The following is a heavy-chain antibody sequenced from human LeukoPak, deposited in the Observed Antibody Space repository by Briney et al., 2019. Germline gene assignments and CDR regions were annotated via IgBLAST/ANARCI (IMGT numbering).Heavy chain of an antibody. J-gene: IGHJ5*02. CDR3: ARDGDYDFWSGFPNWFDP. D-gene: IGHD3-3*01. CDR2: ISAYNGNT. Sequence: ASVTVSCKASGYTFTSYGISWVRQAPGQGLEWMGWISAYNGNTNYAQKLQGRATMTTDTSTSTAYMELRSLRSDDTAVYYCARDGDYDFWSGFPNWFDPWGQGTLVTVSS. V-gene: IGHV1-18*01. CDR1: GYTFTSYG.